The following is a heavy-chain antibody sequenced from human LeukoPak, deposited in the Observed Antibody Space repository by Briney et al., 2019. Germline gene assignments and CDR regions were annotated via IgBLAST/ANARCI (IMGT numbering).Heavy chain of an antibody. D-gene: IGHD2-15*01. CDR2: IYYNGST. CDR3: ARKGGLFDY. J-gene: IGHJ4*02. CDR1: GASIRYYY. Sequence: SETLSLTCTVSGASIRYYYWSRIRQSPGKGLEWIGYIYYNGSTNYNPSLKSRVTISVDMSKNQFSLKMSSVTAADTAVYYCARKGGLFDYWGQGRLVTVSS. V-gene: IGHV4-59*01.